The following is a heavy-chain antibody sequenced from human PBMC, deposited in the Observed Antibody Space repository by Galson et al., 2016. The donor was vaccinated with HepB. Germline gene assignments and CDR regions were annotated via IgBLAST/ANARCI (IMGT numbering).Heavy chain of an antibody. CDR2: ITNFGTA. J-gene: IGHJ4*02. Sequence: SVKVSCKASGGTFNNYAISWVRQAPGQGLEWMGGITNFGTANYAQRFQGRATITADDYTSTVYMELISLRSEDTAVYYCARVRYSTTWYFDYWGQGTLVTVSS. CDR3: ARVRYSTTWYFDY. D-gene: IGHD6-13*01. V-gene: IGHV1-69*13. CDR1: GGTFNNYA.